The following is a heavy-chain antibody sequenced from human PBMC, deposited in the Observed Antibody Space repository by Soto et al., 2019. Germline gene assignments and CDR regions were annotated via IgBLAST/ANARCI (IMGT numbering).Heavy chain of an antibody. D-gene: IGHD2-15*01. CDR1: GNSITSDY. Sequence: QVQLQESGPGLVKPSETLSLNCTVSGNSITSDYWTWIRQPPGKGLEWIGHVYYTGSIAYSASLRSRITISIDPSETHFSLKLSSVTVADSAVYFCARGGGTYCVGGSCYRSRAFDIWGLGTVVTVSS. J-gene: IGHJ3*02. CDR3: ARGGGTYCVGGSCYRSRAFDI. V-gene: IGHV4-59*01. CDR2: VYYTGSI.